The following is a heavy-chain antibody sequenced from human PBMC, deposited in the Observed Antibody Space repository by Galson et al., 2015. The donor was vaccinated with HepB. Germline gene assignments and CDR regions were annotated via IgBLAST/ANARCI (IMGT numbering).Heavy chain of an antibody. CDR1: GLIFSTSS. Sequence: PLRLSCAASGLIFSTSSMHWGGQAPGKGLESVSGVHTDGYTYYLESVKSRFTISRDTSKNTLYLQMNSLRPEDTAVYFCAKYHECADWGQGALVTVSS. CDR2: VHTDGYT. CDR3: AKYHECAD. D-gene: IGHD2-2*01. V-gene: IGHV3-64D*06. J-gene: IGHJ4*02.